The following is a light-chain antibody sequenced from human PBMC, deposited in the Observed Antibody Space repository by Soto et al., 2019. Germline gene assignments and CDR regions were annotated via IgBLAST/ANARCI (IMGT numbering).Light chain of an antibody. CDR2: GAS. CDR3: QKYNDWPLT. Sequence: EIVMTQSPASLSVSPGETATLSCRASQRVGINLAWYQQKPGQAPRLLVYGASTRATGIPARFSGSGSGTEFTLTISSLQSEDFAIYYCQKYNDWPLTFGQGTRLEI. J-gene: IGKJ5*01. CDR1: QRVGIN. V-gene: IGKV3-15*01.